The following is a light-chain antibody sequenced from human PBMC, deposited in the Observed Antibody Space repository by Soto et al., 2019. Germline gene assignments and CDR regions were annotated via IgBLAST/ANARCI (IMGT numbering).Light chain of an antibody. CDR3: QQYNGYST. V-gene: IGKV1-5*01. Sequence: DIQMTQSPSTLPASEGDRITITCRASQSIINWLAWSTQRPGKDPNLLIYDASSLESGVPSRFSGSGSGTAFTLPINSLQPDEFASYYCQQYNGYSTVVKGTKVDI. J-gene: IGKJ1*01. CDR2: DAS. CDR1: QSIINW.